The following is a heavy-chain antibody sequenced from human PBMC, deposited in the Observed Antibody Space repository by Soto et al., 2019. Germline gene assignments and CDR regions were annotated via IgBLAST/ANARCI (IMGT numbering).Heavy chain of an antibody. V-gene: IGHV4-59*12. CDR3: ARGSYGAGSDH. D-gene: IGHD3-10*01. CDR1: GGSISSYY. CDR2: IYYSGST. J-gene: IGHJ4*02. Sequence: NPSETLSLTCTVSGGSISSYYWSWIRQPPGKGLEWIGYIYYSGSTNYNPSLKSRVTISIDGSKNQFYLDLASVTAADTAVYYCARGSYGAGSDHWGQGILVTVSS.